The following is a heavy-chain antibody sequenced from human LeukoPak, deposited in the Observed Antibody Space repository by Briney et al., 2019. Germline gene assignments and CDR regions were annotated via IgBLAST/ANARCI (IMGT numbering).Heavy chain of an antibody. J-gene: IGHJ4*02. CDR2: INPSGGST. V-gene: IGHV1-46*01. D-gene: IGHD2-15*01. CDR1: GYTFTSYY. Sequence: GASVTVSCKASGYTFTSYYMHWVRQAPGQGLEWMGIINPSGGSTSYAQKFQGRVTMTRDTSTSTVYMELSSLRSEDTAVYYCARDRCSGGSCYTSPFDYWGQGTLVTVSS. CDR3: ARDRCSGGSCYTSPFDY.